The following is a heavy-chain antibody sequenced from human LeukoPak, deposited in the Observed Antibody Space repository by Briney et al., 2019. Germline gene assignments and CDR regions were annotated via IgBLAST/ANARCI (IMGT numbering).Heavy chain of an antibody. V-gene: IGHV3-11*06. CDR2: ISSSSSYT. CDR1: GFTFSDYY. D-gene: IGHD2-15*01. J-gene: IGHJ4*02. CDR3: ARAYCSGGGCYRFFDY. Sequence: GGSLRLSCAASGFTFSDYYMSWIRQAPGKGLEWVSYISSSSSYTNYADSVKGRFTISRDNAKNPLYLQMNSLRAEDTAVYYCARAYCSGGGCYRFFDYWGQGTLVTVSS.